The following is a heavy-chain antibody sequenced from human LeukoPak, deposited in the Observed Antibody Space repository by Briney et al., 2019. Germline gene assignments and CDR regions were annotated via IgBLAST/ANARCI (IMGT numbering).Heavy chain of an antibody. CDR2: ITRTGST. J-gene: IGHJ3*02. Sequence: SETLSLTCAVNGGSFSGYYWDWIRQPPGKGLEWIGDITRTGSTNDNPSLAGRVTVSVDTSKNQFSLSLASVTAADTALYYCARGSPAADDAFDIWGQGTLVTVSS. CDR1: GGSFSGYY. CDR3: ARGSPAADDAFDI. D-gene: IGHD6-13*01. V-gene: IGHV4-34*01.